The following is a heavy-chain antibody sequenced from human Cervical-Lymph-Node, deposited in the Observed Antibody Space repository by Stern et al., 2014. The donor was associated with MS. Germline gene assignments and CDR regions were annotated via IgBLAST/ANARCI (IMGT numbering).Heavy chain of an antibody. CDR1: GGSISSYY. J-gene: IGHJ5*02. CDR3: ARATTFYDFWSGYYAHNWFDP. V-gene: IGHV4-59*01. D-gene: IGHD3-3*01. Sequence: QLQLQESGPGLVKPSETLSLTCTVSGGSISSYYWSWIRQPPGKGLEWIGYIYYSGSTNYNPSLKSRVTISVDTSKNQFSLKLSSVTAADTAVYYCARATTFYDFWSGYYAHNWFDPWGQGTLVTVSS. CDR2: IYYSGST.